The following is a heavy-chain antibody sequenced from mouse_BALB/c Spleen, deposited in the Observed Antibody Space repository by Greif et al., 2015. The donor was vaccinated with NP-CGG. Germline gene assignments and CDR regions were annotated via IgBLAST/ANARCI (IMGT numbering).Heavy chain of an antibody. CDR1: GFTFSNYW. CDR3: TRRVYDGYYGYFDV. V-gene: IGHV6-6*02. Sequence: EVQLVESGGGLVQPGGSMKLSCVASGFTFSNYWMNWVRQSPEKGLEWVAEIRLKSNNYATHYAESVKGRFTISRDDSKSSVYLQMNNLRAEDTGIYYCTRRVYDGYYGYFDVWGAGTTVTVSS. CDR2: IRLKSNNYAT. J-gene: IGHJ1*01. D-gene: IGHD2-3*01.